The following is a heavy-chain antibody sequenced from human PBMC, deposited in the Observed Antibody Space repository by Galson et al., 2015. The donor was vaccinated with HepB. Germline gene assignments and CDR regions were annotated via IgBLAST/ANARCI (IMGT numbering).Heavy chain of an antibody. CDR2: IIPIFGIA. D-gene: IGHD4-17*01. CDR3: ARGLVAFGYGDSGDVFDI. J-gene: IGHJ3*02. Sequence: SVKVSCKASGGTFSSYAISWVRQAPGQGLEWMGGIIPIFGIANYAQKFQGRVTITADESTSTAYMELSSLRSEDTAVYYCARGLVAFGYGDSGDVFDIWGQGTMVTVSS. V-gene: IGHV1-69*13. CDR1: GGTFSSYA.